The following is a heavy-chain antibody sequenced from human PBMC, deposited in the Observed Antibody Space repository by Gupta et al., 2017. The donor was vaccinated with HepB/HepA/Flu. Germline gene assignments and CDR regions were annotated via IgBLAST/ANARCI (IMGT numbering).Heavy chain of an antibody. Sequence: GVGVCWIRQPPGKALEWLALIYWDDDKRYSPSLKSRLAISQDTSKYQVVLTMTDMDTVDTATYYCARGDSSGYNYLFDNWCQGTMVTVSS. CDR3: ARGDSSGYNYLFDN. D-gene: IGHD3-22*01. J-gene: IGHJ4*02. CDR1: GVG. V-gene: IGHV2-5*02. CDR2: IYWDDDK.